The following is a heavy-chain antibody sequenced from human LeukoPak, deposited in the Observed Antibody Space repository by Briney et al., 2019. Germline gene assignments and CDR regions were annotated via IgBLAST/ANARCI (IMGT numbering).Heavy chain of an antibody. CDR2: INTDGSST. CDR1: GFTFSNYG. J-gene: IGHJ4*02. Sequence: GGSLRLSCAASGFTFSNYGMHWVRQAPGKGLVWVSRINTDGSSTNYADSVKGRFTISRDNAKNTLYLQMNSLRAEDTAAYYCARVPYYESSGRFDYWGQGTLATVSS. CDR3: ARVPYYESSGRFDY. V-gene: IGHV3-74*01. D-gene: IGHD3-22*01.